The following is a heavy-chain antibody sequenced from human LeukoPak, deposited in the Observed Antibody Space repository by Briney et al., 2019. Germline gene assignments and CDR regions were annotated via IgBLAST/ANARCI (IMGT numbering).Heavy chain of an antibody. D-gene: IGHD3-22*01. V-gene: IGHV3-23*01. J-gene: IGHJ4*02. CDR1: GLPFSSYD. CDR2: TSGSGSST. Sequence: PGGSLRLSCAASGLPFSSYDMSWVRQAPGKGLEWVSGTSGSGSSTYYADSVKGRFTISRDNSKNTLYLQMNSLGAEDTAIYYCAQDNYFDSSGPFYWGQGTLVTVSS. CDR3: AQDNYFDSSGPFY.